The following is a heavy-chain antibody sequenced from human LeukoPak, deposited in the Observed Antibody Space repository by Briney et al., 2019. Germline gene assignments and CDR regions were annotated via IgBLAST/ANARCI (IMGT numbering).Heavy chain of an antibody. J-gene: IGHJ3*02. D-gene: IGHD4-11*01. CDR1: GGSISSSSYY. V-gene: IGHV4-39*07. CDR3: ARDNYGLGDAFDI. Sequence: SETLSLTCTVSGGSISSSSYYWGWIRQPPGKGLEWIGSIYYSGSTYYNPSLKSRVTISVDTSKNQFSLKLSSVTAANTAVYYCARDNYGLGDAFDIWGQGTMVTVSS. CDR2: IYYSGST.